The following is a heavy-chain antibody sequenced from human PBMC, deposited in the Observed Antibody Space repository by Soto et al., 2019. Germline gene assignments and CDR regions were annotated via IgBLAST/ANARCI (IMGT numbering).Heavy chain of an antibody. D-gene: IGHD6-25*01. CDR3: ARHTPGSGLYRRDYYYYYGMDV. CDR1: GGSISSYY. V-gene: IGHV4-59*13. CDR2: IYYSGST. Sequence: SDTLSLTCTVSGGSISSYYWSWIRQPPGKGLEWIGYIYYSGSTNYNPSLKSRVTISVDTSKNQFSLKLSSVTAADTAVYYCARHTPGSGLYRRDYYYYYGMDVWGQGTTVT. J-gene: IGHJ6*02.